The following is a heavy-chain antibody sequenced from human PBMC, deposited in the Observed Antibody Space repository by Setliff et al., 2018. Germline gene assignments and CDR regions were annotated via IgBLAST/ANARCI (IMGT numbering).Heavy chain of an antibody. CDR1: GYTFTNYG. J-gene: IGHJ4*02. Sequence: ASVKVSCKTSGYTFTNYGITWVRQAPGQGLEWMGWINNYSFTTNCPQKFLGRVTVTTDTSTGTAYMELGSLTSDDTAVYYCARVESMVRGKNILRHFDYWGQGIQVTVSS. D-gene: IGHD3-10*01. CDR2: INNYSFTT. V-gene: IGHV1-18*01. CDR3: ARVESMVRGKNILRHFDY.